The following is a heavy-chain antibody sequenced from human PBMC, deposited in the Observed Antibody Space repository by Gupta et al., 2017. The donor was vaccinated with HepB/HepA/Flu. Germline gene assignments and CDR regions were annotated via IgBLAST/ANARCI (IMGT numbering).Heavy chain of an antibody. J-gene: IGHJ4*02. Sequence: EVQLVESGGGLVKPGGSLRLPCAASGFTFRSYTMNWVRQAPGKGLEWVSFISSGSGYIYYADSVKGRFTISRDNAKNSVYLQMNSLRAEDTAVYYCARVPSGYTTNWNIDYWGQGTLVTVSS. D-gene: IGHD1-1*01. CDR2: ISSGSGYI. CDR3: ARVPSGYTTNWNIDY. CDR1: GFTFRSYT. V-gene: IGHV3-21*06.